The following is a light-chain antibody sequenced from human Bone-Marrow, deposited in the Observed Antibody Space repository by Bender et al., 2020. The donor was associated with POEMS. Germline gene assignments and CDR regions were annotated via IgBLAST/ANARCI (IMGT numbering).Light chain of an antibody. Sequence: SYVLTQAPSVSVSPGQTARITCSGDALPKKYAYWYQHKAGQAPVLVIYKDSERPSGIPERFSGSSSGTTVTLTISGVQAEDEAVYYCQSVDSSDILHWVFGGGTKLTVL. CDR1: ALPKKY. CDR3: QSVDSSDILHWV. J-gene: IGLJ3*02. CDR2: KDS. V-gene: IGLV3-25*03.